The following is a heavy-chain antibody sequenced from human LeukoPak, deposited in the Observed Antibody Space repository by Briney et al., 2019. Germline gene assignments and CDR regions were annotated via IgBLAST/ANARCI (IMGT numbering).Heavy chain of an antibody. D-gene: IGHD2-8*01. CDR2: IYHSGST. J-gene: IGHJ4*02. CDR3: AKDRSCINDVCHGDFDY. CDR1: GYSISSGYY. V-gene: IGHV4-38-2*02. Sequence: PSETLSLTCAVSGYSISSGYYWGWIRQPPGKGLEWIGSIYHSGSTYYNPSLKSRVTISVDTSKNQFSQKLSSVTAADTAVYYCAKDRSCINDVCHGDFDYWGQGTLVTVSS.